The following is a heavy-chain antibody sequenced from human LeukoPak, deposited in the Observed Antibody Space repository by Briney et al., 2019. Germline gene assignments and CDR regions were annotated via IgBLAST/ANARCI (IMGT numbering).Heavy chain of an antibody. D-gene: IGHD6-13*01. J-gene: IGHJ4*02. V-gene: IGHV3-53*01. CDR2: IYSGGST. Sequence: GGSLRLSCAASGFTVSSNYMSWVRQAPGKGLEWVSVIYSGGSTYYADSVKGRFTISRDNSKNTLYLQMNSLRAEDTAVYYCAKVGLNSSSWYGGLFDYWGQGTLVTVSS. CDR1: GFTVSSNY. CDR3: AKVGLNSSSWYGGLFDY.